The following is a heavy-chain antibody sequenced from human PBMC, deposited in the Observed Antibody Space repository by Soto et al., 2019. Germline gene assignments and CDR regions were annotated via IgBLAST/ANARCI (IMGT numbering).Heavy chain of an antibody. Sequence: PSETLSLTCTVSGGSISSGDYYWSWIRQPPGKGLEWIGYIYYSGSTYYNPSLKSRVTISVDTSKNQFSLKLSSVTAADTAVYYCARVKLLQNIALGQPPEHYYYYYGMDVWGQGTTVTVSS. CDR1: GGSISSGDYY. V-gene: IGHV4-30-4*01. CDR3: ARVKLLQNIALGQPPEHYYYYYGMDV. D-gene: IGHD1-7*01. J-gene: IGHJ6*02. CDR2: IYYSGST.